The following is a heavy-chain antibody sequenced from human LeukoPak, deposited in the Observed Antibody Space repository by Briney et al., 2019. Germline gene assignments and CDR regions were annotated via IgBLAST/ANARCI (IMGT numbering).Heavy chain of an antibody. CDR2: IYSGGTT. D-gene: IGHD2-2*01. CDR1: GFTFSSYA. CDR3: AKVVYSYYFDY. Sequence: GGSLRLSCAASGFTFSSYAMSWVRQAPGKGLEWVAAIYSGGTTFYADSVKGRFTISRDNSRNTLYLQMNSLRAEDTAVYYCAKVVYSYYFDYWGQGTLVTVSS. V-gene: IGHV3-23*05. J-gene: IGHJ4*02.